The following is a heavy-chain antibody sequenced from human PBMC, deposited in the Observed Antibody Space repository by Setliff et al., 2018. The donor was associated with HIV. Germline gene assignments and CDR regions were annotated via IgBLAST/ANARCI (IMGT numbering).Heavy chain of an antibody. Sequence: PGGSLRLSCATSGFAFSDYDFHWVRQVTGEGLEWVSAIGTGGDTYYADSVKGRFTISRENAKNSLYLQMNNVRAGDTAVYYCAKDAFPVSNTWYGGIDCWGQGTLVTVSS. J-gene: IGHJ4*02. CDR3: AKDAFPVSNTWYGGIDC. V-gene: IGHV3-13*01. CDR2: IGTGGDT. D-gene: IGHD6-13*01. CDR1: GFAFSDYD.